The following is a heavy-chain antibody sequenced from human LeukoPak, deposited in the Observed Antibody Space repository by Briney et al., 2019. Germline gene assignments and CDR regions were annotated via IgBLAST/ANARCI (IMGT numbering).Heavy chain of an antibody. Sequence: GASVKVSCKASGGTFSSYAISWVRQAPGQGLEWMGGIIPIFGTANYAQKFQGRVTITADESTSTAYMELSSLRSEDTAVYYCARDNPSIPDRPIWEHQSTDAFDIWGQGTMVTVSS. D-gene: IGHD1-26*01. CDR1: GGTFSSYA. V-gene: IGHV1-69*13. CDR3: ARDNPSIPDRPIWEHQSTDAFDI. J-gene: IGHJ3*02. CDR2: IIPIFGTA.